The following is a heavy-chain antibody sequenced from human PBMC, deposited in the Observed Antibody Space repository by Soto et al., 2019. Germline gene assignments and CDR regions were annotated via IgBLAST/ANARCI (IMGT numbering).Heavy chain of an antibody. J-gene: IGHJ6*02. CDR3: ARGAGAMGV. Sequence: GGSLRLSCAASGFSFSTSWMTWVRQAPGKGLEWVANIKQDGSEKYYVDSVKGRFTISRDNAKNSLYLQMNSLRAEDTAVYYCARGAGAMGVWGQGTMVTVYS. V-gene: IGHV3-7*01. CDR1: GFSFSTSW. D-gene: IGHD6-19*01. CDR2: IKQDGSEK.